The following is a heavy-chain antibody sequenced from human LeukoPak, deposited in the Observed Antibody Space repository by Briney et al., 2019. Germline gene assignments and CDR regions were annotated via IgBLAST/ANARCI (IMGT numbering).Heavy chain of an antibody. CDR1: GFTFDDYA. Sequence: GGSLRLSCAASGFTFDDYAMHWVRQAPGKGLEWVSGISWNSGSIGYADSVKGRFTISRDNAKNSLYLQMNSLRAEDTALYYCAKGYWAYCGGDCYPGWFDPWGQGTLVTVSS. V-gene: IGHV3-9*01. CDR2: ISWNSGSI. D-gene: IGHD2-21*02. CDR3: AKGYWAYCGGDCYPGWFDP. J-gene: IGHJ5*02.